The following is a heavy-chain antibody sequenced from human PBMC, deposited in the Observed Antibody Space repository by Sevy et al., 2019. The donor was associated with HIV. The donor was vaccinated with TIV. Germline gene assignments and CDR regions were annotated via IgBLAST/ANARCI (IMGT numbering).Heavy chain of an antibody. V-gene: IGHV3-11*01. J-gene: IGHJ4*02. D-gene: IGHD5-12*01. CDR3: ARLSIVATMVDF. Sequence: GGALRLSCAASGFTFSDYYMGWIRQAPGKGLEWVSYISGSGSGRYYADSVKGRLTISRDIAKKSLYLQMNSLRAEETAVYYCARLSIVATMVDFWGQGTLVTVSS. CDR2: ISGSGSGR. CDR1: GFTFSDYY.